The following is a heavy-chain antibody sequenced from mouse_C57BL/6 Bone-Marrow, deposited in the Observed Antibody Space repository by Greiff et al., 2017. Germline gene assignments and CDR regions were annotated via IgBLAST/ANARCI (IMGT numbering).Heavy chain of an antibody. Sequence: VQLQQSGAELVRPGASVKLSCTASGFNIKDDYMHWVKQRPEQGLEWIGWIDPENGDTEYASKFQGKATITADTSSNTAYRQLSSLTSEDTAVYYCTTATVVDMDYWGQGTSVTVSS. CDR1: GFNIKDDY. V-gene: IGHV14-4*01. J-gene: IGHJ4*01. D-gene: IGHD1-1*01. CDR3: TTATVVDMDY. CDR2: IDPENGDT.